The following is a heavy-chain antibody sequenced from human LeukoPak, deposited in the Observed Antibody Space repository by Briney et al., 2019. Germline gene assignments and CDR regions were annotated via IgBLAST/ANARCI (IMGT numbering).Heavy chain of an antibody. D-gene: IGHD5-18*01. Sequence: PSETLSLTCAISGGSISTYYWSWIRQSPGKGLEWIGYIYYSGSTNYNPSLKSRVSMSVDTSKNQFSLKLSSVTAADTAVYYCAKDRRREYSYGNFDYWGQGTLVTVSS. V-gene: IGHV4-59*01. CDR3: AKDRRREYSYGNFDY. CDR2: IYYSGST. CDR1: GGSISTYY. J-gene: IGHJ4*02.